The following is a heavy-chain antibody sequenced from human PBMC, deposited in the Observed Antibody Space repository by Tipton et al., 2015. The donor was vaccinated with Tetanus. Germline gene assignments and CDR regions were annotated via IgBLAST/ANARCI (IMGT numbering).Heavy chain of an antibody. D-gene: IGHD6-19*01. J-gene: IGHJ4*02. CDR3: AKVGSQYSSAWFYFDN. Sequence: SLRLSCAASGFTFTTYGMSWIRQAPGKGLEWVAVSSGSSTITHYADSAKGRFTISRDFSKNTLYLRMNSLRVEDTATYYCAKVGSQYSSAWFYFDNWGQGIRVTVSS. CDR1: GFTFTTYG. V-gene: IGHV3-23*01. CDR2: SSGSSTIT.